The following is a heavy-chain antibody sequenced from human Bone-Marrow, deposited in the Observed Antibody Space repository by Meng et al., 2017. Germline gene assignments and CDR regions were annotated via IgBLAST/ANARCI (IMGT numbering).Heavy chain of an antibody. CDR3: ARGGYYDSSYDAFDI. CDR2: IWYDGSNK. V-gene: IGHV3-33*01. CDR1: GFTFSSYG. Sequence: GESLKISCAASGFTFSSYGMHWVRQAPGKGLEWVAVIWYDGSNKYYADSVKGRFTISRDNSKNTLYLQMNSLRAEDTAVYYCARGGYYDSSYDAFDIWGQGTRVTVSS. J-gene: IGHJ3*02. D-gene: IGHD3-22*01.